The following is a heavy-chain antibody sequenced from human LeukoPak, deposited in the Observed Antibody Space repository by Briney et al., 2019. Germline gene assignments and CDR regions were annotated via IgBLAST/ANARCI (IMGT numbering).Heavy chain of an antibody. CDR2: INTDDNNQ. Sequence: GGSLTLSCAASAFTFSSSSMHCSRQSPQKVLVWVSRINTDDNNQSYADPVKSRFTISRDNSKNTLSLQLNSLRAQDTAAYSCPKDGVGLYYHHSRRYSFFDYWAQATLVTVSS. J-gene: IGHJ4*02. CDR3: PKDGVGLYYHHSRRYSFFDY. V-gene: IGHV3-74*01. CDR1: AFTFSSSS. D-gene: IGHD3-22*01.